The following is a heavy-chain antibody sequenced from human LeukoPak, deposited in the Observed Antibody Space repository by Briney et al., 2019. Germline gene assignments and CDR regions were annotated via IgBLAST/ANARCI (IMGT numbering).Heavy chain of an antibody. Sequence: GGSLRLSCAASGFTFSSYSMNWVRQAPGKGLEWVSSISSSSSYIYYADSVKGRFTISRDNAKNSLYLQMNSLRAEDTAVYYCARDPYSGAYYEGYYYYYMDVWGKGTTVTVSS. V-gene: IGHV3-21*01. CDR3: ARDPYSGAYYEGYYYYYMDV. CDR2: ISSSSSYI. D-gene: IGHD1-26*01. CDR1: GFTFSSYS. J-gene: IGHJ6*03.